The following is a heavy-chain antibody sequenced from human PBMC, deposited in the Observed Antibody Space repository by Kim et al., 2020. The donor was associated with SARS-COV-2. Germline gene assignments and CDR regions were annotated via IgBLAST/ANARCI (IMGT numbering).Heavy chain of an antibody. J-gene: IGHJ5*02. D-gene: IGHD6-13*01. Sequence: AESGKGRFTISRDNSKNTLYLQMNSLRAEDTAVYYCAYGSSSWYPDWFDPWGQGTLVTVSS. V-gene: IGHV3-23*01. CDR3: AYGSSSWYPDWFDP.